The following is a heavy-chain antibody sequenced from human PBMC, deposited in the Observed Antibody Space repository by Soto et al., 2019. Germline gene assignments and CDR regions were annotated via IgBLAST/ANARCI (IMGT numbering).Heavy chain of an antibody. CDR3: ARDTTGTTRMGAFDI. CDR2: ISSSSSTI. D-gene: IGHD1-1*01. Sequence: GGSVRLSCAASGFTFSSYSMNWVRQAPGKGLEWVSYISSSSSTIYCADSVKGRFTISRDNAKNSLYLQMNSLRAEDTAVYYCARDTTGTTRMGAFDIWGQGTMVTVSS. V-gene: IGHV3-48*01. J-gene: IGHJ3*02. CDR1: GFTFSSYS.